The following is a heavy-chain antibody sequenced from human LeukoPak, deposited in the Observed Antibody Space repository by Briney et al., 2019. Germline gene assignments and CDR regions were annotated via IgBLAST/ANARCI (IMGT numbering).Heavy chain of an antibody. CDR2: IYYSGST. CDR1: GGSISSSSYY. J-gene: IGHJ4*02. D-gene: IGHD1-26*01. CDR3: ARLVVGATRGKTDY. Sequence: SETLSLTCTVSGGSISSSSYYWGWIRQPPGKGLEWIGSIYYSGSTYYNPSHKSRVTISVDTSKNQFSLKLSSVTAADTAVYYCARLVVGATRGKTDYWGQGTLVTVSS. V-gene: IGHV4-39*01.